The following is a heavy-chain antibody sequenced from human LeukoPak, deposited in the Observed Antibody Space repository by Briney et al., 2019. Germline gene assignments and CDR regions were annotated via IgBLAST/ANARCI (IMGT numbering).Heavy chain of an antibody. CDR2: ISYDGSNK. CDR3: AKEEGKFVVVPAAL. CDR1: GFTFSSYG. J-gene: IGHJ4*02. D-gene: IGHD2-2*01. V-gene: IGHV3-30*18. Sequence: GGSLRLSCAASGFTFSSYGMHWVRQAPGKGLEWVAVISYDGSNKYYADSVKGRFTISRDNSKNTPYLQMNSLRAEDTAVYYCAKEEGKFVVVPAALWGQGTLVTVSS.